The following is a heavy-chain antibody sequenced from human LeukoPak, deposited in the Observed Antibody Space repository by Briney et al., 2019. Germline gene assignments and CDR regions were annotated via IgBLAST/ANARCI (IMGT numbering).Heavy chain of an antibody. D-gene: IGHD2-2*01. CDR2: ISAYNGNT. CDR1: GYTFTSYG. CDR3: ARVPIVVVPAAFYYYMDV. Sequence: ASVKASCKASGYTFTSYGISWVRQAPGQGLEWMGWISAYNGNTNYAQKLQGRVTMTTDTSTSTAYMELRSLRSDDTAVYYCARVPIVVVPAAFYYYMDVWGKGTTVTVSS. V-gene: IGHV1-18*01. J-gene: IGHJ6*03.